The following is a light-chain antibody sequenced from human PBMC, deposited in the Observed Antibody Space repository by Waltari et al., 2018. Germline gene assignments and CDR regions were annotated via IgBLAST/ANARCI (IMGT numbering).Light chain of an antibody. CDR3: SSYTSSTTWV. Sequence: QSALTQTASVSASPGQSITISFTGTSSAIGTYDYVSWFQQYPGRAPKLMIYDVRNRPLGVSNRFSGSKSGITASLRISGLLAEDEAYYYCSSYTSSTTWVFGGGTKLTVL. CDR1: SSAIGTYDY. J-gene: IGLJ3*02. CDR2: DVR. V-gene: IGLV2-14*01.